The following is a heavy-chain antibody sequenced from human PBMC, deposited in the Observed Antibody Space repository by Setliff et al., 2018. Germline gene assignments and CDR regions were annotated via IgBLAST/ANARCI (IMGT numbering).Heavy chain of an antibody. J-gene: IGHJ6*02. CDR2: IYYSGST. CDR3: ARDTEGRYNFWSGYYEDYYYCGMDV. V-gene: IGHV4-39*07. Sequence: SETLSLTCTVSGGSISSSSYYWGWIRQPPGKGLEWIGSIYYSGSTYYNPSLKSRVTISVDTSKNQFSLKLSSVTAADTAVYYCARDTEGRYNFWSGYYEDYYYCGMDVWGQGTTVTVSS. CDR1: GGSISSSSYY. D-gene: IGHD3-3*01.